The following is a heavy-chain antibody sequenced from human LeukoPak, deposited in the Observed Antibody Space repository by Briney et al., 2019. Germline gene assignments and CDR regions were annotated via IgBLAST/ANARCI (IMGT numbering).Heavy chain of an antibody. CDR3: ARSRYCSSTTCYGGYDY. D-gene: IGHD2-2*01. CDR1: GFSLSTSGMR. J-gene: IGHJ4*02. CDR2: IDWDDDK. V-gene: IGHV2-70*04. Sequence: SGPALVKPTQTLTLTCTFSGFSLSTSGMRVSWIRQLPGKALEWLARIDWDDDKFYSTSLKTRLTISKDTSKNQVVLTMTSMDPVDTATYYCARSRYCSSTTCYGGYDYWGQGTLVTVSS.